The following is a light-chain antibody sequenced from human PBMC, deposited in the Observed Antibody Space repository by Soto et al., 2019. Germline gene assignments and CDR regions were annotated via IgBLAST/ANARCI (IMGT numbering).Light chain of an antibody. CDR1: SSDVGVYNY. CDR3: SSYTSSSTLAV. V-gene: IGLV2-14*01. Sequence: QSALTQPASVSGSPGQSLTISCTGTSSDVGVYNYVSWYQQHPGKAPKLMIYDVSNRPSGVSNRFSGSKSGNTASLTISGLQAEDEADYYCSSYTSSSTLAVFGGGTQLTV. J-gene: IGLJ2*01. CDR2: DVS.